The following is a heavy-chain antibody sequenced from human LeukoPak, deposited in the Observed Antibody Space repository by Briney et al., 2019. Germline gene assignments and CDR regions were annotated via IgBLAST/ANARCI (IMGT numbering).Heavy chain of an antibody. CDR2: ISGSGGST. CDR1: GFTFSNYG. D-gene: IGHD5-12*01. Sequence: GGTLRLSCAASGFTFSNYGMSWVRQAPGKGLEWVSAISGSGGSTYYADSVKGRFTISRDNAKNSLYLQMNSLRAEDTAVYYCARDLGYSGYDYVSYWGQGTLVTVSS. V-gene: IGHV3-23*01. J-gene: IGHJ4*02. CDR3: ARDLGYSGYDYVSY.